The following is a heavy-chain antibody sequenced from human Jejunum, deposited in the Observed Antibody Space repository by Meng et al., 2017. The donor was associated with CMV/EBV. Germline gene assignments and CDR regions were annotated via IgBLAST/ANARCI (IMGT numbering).Heavy chain of an antibody. CDR1: TFSGSA. Sequence: TFSGSAMHWVRQASGKGLEWVGRIRGKAHSYATSYAASVKGRFIISRDESKNTVYLQMNSLKTEDTAVYYCTRADSSNYGSLFDYWGQGTLVTVSS. V-gene: IGHV3-73*01. CDR2: IRGKAHSYAT. CDR3: TRADSSNYGSLFDY. J-gene: IGHJ4*02. D-gene: IGHD4-11*01.